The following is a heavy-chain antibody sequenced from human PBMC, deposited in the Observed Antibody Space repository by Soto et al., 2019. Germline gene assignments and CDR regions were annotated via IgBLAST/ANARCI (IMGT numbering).Heavy chain of an antibody. V-gene: IGHV4-34*01. CDR1: GGSFSGYY. J-gene: IGHJ4*02. CDR3: ARGPLLFDY. D-gene: IGHD1-26*01. CDR2: INHSGST. Sequence: PSETLSLTCAVYGGSFSGYYWSWIRQPPGKGLEWIGEINHSGSTNYNPSLKSRVTISVDTSKNQFSLKLSSVTAADTAVYYCARGPLLFDYWGQGTLVTVSS.